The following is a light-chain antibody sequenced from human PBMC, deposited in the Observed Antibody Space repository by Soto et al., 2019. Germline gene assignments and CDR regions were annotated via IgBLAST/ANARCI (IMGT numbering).Light chain of an antibody. J-gene: IGKJ1*01. CDR3: QQYGSSRT. V-gene: IGKV3-20*01. Sequence: EIVLTQSPGTLSLSPGERATLSCRASQTVNNNYLAWYQQKPGQAPRLFIYGASTRATGIPDRFSGSGSGTDFFFTFSRLEPEDFAVYYCQQYGSSRTFGQGTKVDIK. CDR2: GAS. CDR1: QTVNNNY.